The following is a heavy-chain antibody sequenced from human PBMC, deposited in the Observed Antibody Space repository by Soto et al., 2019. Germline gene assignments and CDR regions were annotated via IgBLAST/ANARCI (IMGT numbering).Heavy chain of an antibody. CDR3: ARDRPSSRPAIAARQFDP. V-gene: IGHV4-59*01. Sequence: SETLSLTCTVSGGSISSYDWSWIRQPPGKGLEWIGYIYYSGSTNYNPSLKSRVTISVDTSKNQFSLKLSSVTAADTAVYYCARDRPSSRPAIAARQFDPWGQGTLVT. CDR2: IYYSGST. J-gene: IGHJ5*02. CDR1: GGSISSYD. D-gene: IGHD6-6*01.